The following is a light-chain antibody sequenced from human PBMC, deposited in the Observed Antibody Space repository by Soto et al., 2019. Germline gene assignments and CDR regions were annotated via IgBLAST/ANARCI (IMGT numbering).Light chain of an antibody. J-gene: IGKJ4*01. CDR2: AAS. Sequence: AIQMTQSPSSLSTSVGDRVTITCRASQGIRNDLGWYQQKTGKAPKLLIYAASSLQSGVPSRFSGSGSGTDFTLTISILQPEDFATYYCLQDYNYPFTFGGGTKVEIK. CDR3: LQDYNYPFT. CDR1: QGIRND. V-gene: IGKV1-6*01.